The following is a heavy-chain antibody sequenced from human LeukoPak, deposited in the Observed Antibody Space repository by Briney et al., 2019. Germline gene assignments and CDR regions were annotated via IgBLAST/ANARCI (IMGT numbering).Heavy chain of an antibody. D-gene: IGHD6-19*01. Sequence: SETLSLTCTVSGCSISSSNYYWGWIRQPPGKGLEWIGHIYYSGSTYYNPSLKSRVTISVDTSKNQFSLKLTSVTAADTAVYYCARLRGGAVAGTWGYFDYWGQGTLVTVSS. CDR3: ARLRGGAVAGTWGYFDY. V-gene: IGHV4-39*01. J-gene: IGHJ4*02. CDR1: GCSISSSNYY. CDR2: IYYSGST.